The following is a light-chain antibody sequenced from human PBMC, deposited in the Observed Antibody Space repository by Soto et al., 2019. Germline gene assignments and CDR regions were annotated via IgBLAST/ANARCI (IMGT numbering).Light chain of an antibody. CDR1: QSINTY. J-gene: IGKJ4*01. CDR3: QQSYSTPLT. Sequence: DIQMTQSPSSLSASVGGRVSVTCRASQSINTYLNWYQQKPGKAPKLLFFGASNLQSGVPSRFSGSGSGTDFTLTISGLQPEDCATYYCQQSYSTPLTFGGGTKLEIK. CDR2: GAS. V-gene: IGKV1-39*01.